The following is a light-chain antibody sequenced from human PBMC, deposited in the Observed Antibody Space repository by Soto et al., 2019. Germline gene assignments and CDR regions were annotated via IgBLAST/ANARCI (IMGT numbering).Light chain of an antibody. V-gene: IGKV3-11*01. Sequence: EIVLTQSPATLSLSPGERATLSCRASQSVSNSLAWYQQKPGQAPRLLIYDASNRATGIPGRFSGSGSGTDFSLTISSLEPEDFAVYYCQQRSNWPLAFGGGTKVEI. CDR3: QQRSNWPLA. CDR2: DAS. CDR1: QSVSNS. J-gene: IGKJ4*01.